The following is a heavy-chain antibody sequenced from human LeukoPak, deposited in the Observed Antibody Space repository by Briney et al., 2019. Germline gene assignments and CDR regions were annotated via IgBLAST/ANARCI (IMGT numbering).Heavy chain of an antibody. CDR3: VRGALRDCSYTSCSRGNWFDP. D-gene: IGHD2-2*01. CDR1: GFTFSSHW. Sequence: PGGSLTLPCAASGFTFSSHWMHWVRQAPEKGLVGVAHINADGSATYYAASVKGRFTISRDNAKNTLYLQMHSLTAEDTAVYYCVRGALRDCSYTSCSRGNWFDPWGQGTLVTVSS. J-gene: IGHJ5*02. CDR2: INADGSAT. V-gene: IGHV3-74*01.